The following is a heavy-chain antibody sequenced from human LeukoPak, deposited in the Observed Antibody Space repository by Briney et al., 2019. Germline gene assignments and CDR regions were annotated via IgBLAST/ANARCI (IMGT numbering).Heavy chain of an antibody. V-gene: IGHV1-2*02. Sequence: ASVKVSCKASGYTFTGYYMHWVRQAPGQGLEWMGWINPNSGGINYAQKFQGRVTMTRDTSISTAYMELSSLRPDDTAVYSCARGVTARGFYYYMDIWGNGTTVTISS. CDR1: GYTFTGYY. CDR2: INPNSGGI. D-gene: IGHD2-21*02. J-gene: IGHJ6*03. CDR3: ARGVTARGFYYYMDI.